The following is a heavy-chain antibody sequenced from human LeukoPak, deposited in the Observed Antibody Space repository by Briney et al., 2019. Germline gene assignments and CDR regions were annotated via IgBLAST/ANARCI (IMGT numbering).Heavy chain of an antibody. Sequence: GASVKVSCKASGYTFTSYYMHWVRQAPGQGLGWVGIINPSGGSTSYAQKFQGRVTMTRDTSTSTVYMELSSLRSEDTAVYYCARAGHVGIQLWLGAFDIWGQGTMVTVSS. J-gene: IGHJ3*02. D-gene: IGHD5-18*01. V-gene: IGHV1-46*01. CDR1: GYTFTSYY. CDR3: ARAGHVGIQLWLGAFDI. CDR2: INPSGGST.